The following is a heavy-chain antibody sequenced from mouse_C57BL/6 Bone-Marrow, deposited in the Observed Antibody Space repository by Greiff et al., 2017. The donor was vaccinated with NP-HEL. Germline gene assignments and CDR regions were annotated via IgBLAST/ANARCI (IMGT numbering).Heavy chain of an antibody. Sequence: QVQLQQPGTELVKPGASVKLSCKASGYTFTSYWMHWVKQRPGQGLEWIGNINPSNGGTNYNEKFKSKATLTVDKSSSTAYMQLSSLTSEDSAVYYCARGDTTVVATRYFDVWGTGTTVTVSS. CDR2: INPSNGGT. J-gene: IGHJ1*03. CDR3: ARGDTTVVATRYFDV. CDR1: GYTFTSYW. V-gene: IGHV1-53*01. D-gene: IGHD1-1*01.